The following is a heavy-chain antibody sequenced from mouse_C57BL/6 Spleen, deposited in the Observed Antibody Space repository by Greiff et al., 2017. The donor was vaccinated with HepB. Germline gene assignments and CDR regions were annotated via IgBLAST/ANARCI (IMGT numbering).Heavy chain of an antibody. V-gene: IGHV1-52*01. CDR1: GYTFTSYW. CDR3: ARSYYGFSPFAY. Sequence: QVQLQQSGAELVRPGSSVKLSCKASGYTFTSYWMHWVKQRPIQGLEWIGNIDPSDSETHYNQKFKDKATLTVDKSSSTAYMQLSSLTSEDSAVYYCARSYYGFSPFAYWGQGTLVTVSA. D-gene: IGHD2-9*01. J-gene: IGHJ3*01. CDR2: IDPSDSET.